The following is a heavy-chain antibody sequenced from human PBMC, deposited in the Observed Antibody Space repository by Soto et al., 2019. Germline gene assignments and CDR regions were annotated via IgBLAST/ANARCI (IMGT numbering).Heavy chain of an antibody. V-gene: IGHV1-46*01. CDR1: GYTFTSNY. J-gene: IGHJ5*02. CDR2: INPSGGNT. CDR3: ARDHSISSSGAWWLDP. D-gene: IGHD6-13*01. Sequence: ASVKVSCKASGYTFTSNYIHWVRRAPGQGLEWMGTINPSGGNTNYAQKLQGRVTMTRDTSTSTVYMDLRSLTSEDTAVYYCARDHSISSSGAWWLDPWGQGTLVTVSS.